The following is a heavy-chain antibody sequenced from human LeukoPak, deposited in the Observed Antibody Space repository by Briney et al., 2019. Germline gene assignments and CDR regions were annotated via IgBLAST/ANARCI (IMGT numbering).Heavy chain of an antibody. CDR2: IGTAGDP. J-gene: IGHJ4*02. V-gene: IGHV3-13*05. CDR3: ARGAMFDGLRLGELPLYPYYFDY. CDR1: GFTFSSYD. Sequence: GGSLRLSCAASGFTFSSYDMHWVRQATGKGLEWVSAIGTAGDPYYPGSVKGRFTISRENAKNSLYLQMNSLRAGDTAVYYCARGAMFDGLRLGELPLYPYYFDYWGQGTLVTVSS. D-gene: IGHD3-16*02.